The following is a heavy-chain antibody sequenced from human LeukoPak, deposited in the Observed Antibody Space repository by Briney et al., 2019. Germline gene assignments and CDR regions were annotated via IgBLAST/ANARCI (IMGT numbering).Heavy chain of an antibody. D-gene: IGHD6-19*01. CDR1: GFTFSNAW. V-gene: IGHV3-15*01. CDR3: TTGRRGAVFDY. CDR2: LKSKTDGGTT. J-gene: IGHJ4*02. Sequence: GGSLRLSCAASGFTFSNAWMNWVRQAPGKGLEWVGRLKSKTDGGTTEYTAPAKGRFTIARDESKNLLYLQMNSLKTEDTAVYYCTTGRRGAVFDYWGQGTLVTVSS.